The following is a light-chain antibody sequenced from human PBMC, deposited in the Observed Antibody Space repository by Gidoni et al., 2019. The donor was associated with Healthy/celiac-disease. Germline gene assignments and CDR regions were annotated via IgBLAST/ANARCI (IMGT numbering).Light chain of an antibody. V-gene: IGKV3-15*01. CDR1: QSVSSN. J-gene: IGKJ4*01. CDR3: QQYNNWPPLT. CDR2: GAS. Sequence: EIVMTQTPDTLSVSPGERATLSCRASQSVSSNLAWYQQKPGQAPRLLIYGASTRATGSPARFSGSGSGTEFTLTICSLQSEDFAFYYCQQYNNWPPLTFGGGTKVEIK.